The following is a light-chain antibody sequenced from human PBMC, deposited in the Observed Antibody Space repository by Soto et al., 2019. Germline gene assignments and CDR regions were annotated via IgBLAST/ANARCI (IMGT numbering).Light chain of an antibody. J-gene: IGKJ1*01. Sequence: DIQMTQSPSTLSASVGDRVTITCRASQSIRTWLAWYQQKPGKAPNLLIYRASSLESGVPSRFSGSGSATEFNLTISSLQPDDFATYYCQHYNSFPWTFGQGTKVDIK. V-gene: IGKV1-5*03. CDR3: QHYNSFPWT. CDR2: RAS. CDR1: QSIRTW.